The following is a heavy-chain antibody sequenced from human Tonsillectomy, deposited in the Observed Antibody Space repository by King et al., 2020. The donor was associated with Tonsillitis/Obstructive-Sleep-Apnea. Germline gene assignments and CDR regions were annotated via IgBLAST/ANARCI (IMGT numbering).Heavy chain of an antibody. D-gene: IGHD6-19*01. CDR1: GFTFSNYW. V-gene: IGHV3-7*01. CDR2: IEQDGSEK. J-gene: IGHJ3*02. CDR3: ARVRPGGLEALDI. Sequence: VQLVESGGGLVQPGGSQRLSCAASGFTFSNYWMSWVRQAPGKGLEWVANIEQDGSEKYYVDSVKGRFTISRDNAKNSLYLQMNSLRAEDTAVYYCARVRPGGLEALDIWGQGTMVTVSS.